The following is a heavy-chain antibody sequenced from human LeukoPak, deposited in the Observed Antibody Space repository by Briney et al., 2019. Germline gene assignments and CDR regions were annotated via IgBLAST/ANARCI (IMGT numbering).Heavy chain of an antibody. CDR3: ARDGYSYGYVWFDP. Sequence: ASVKVSCKASGYTFTSYGISWVRQAPGQRLEWMGWVNAGNGNTKYSQKFQGRVTITRDTSASTAYMELSSLRSEDTAVYYCARDGYSYGYVWFDPWGQGTLVTVSS. V-gene: IGHV1-3*01. CDR1: GYTFTSYG. J-gene: IGHJ5*02. CDR2: VNAGNGNT. D-gene: IGHD5-18*01.